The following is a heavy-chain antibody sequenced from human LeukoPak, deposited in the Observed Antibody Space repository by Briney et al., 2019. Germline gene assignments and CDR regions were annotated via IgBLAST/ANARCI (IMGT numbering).Heavy chain of an antibody. V-gene: IGHV3-30-3*01. CDR2: ISYDGSNK. D-gene: IGHD3-22*01. Sequence: GGSLRLSCAASGXTFSSYAMHWVRQAPGMGLEWVAVISYDGSNKYYADSVKGRFTISRDNSKNTLYLQMNSLRAEDTAVYYCAREAGYYSGFDYWGQGTLVTVSS. J-gene: IGHJ4*02. CDR1: GXTFSSYA. CDR3: AREAGYYSGFDY.